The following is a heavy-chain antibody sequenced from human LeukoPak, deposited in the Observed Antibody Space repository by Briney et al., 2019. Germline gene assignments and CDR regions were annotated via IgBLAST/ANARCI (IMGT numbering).Heavy chain of an antibody. CDR1: GFTFSSYA. D-gene: IGHD1-26*01. J-gene: IGHJ4*02. CDR2: ISGSGGST. CDR3: ASMVGHGVDY. Sequence: GGSLRLSCAASGFTFSSYAMSWVRQAPGKGLEWVSAISGSGGSTYYADSVKGRFTISRDNSKNTLCLQMNSLRAEDTAVYYCASMVGHGVDYWGQGTLVTVSS. V-gene: IGHV3-23*01.